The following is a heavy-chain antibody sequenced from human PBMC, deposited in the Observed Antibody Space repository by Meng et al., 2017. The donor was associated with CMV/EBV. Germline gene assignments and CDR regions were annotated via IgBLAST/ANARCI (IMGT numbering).Heavy chain of an antibody. J-gene: IGHJ6*02. Sequence: GESLKISCPASGFTFSSYAMHWVRQAPGKGLEWVAVISYDGSNKYYADSVKGRFTISRDNSKNTLYLQMSSLRAEDTAVYYCATDGGLPPYYYGLDVWGQGTTVTVSS. CDR3: ATDGGLPPYYYGLDV. CDR2: ISYDGSNK. CDR1: GFTFSSYA. V-gene: IGHV3-30-3*01. D-gene: IGHD3-16*01.